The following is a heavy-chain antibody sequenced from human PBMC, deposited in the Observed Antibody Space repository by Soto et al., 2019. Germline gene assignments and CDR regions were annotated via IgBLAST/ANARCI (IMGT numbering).Heavy chain of an antibody. D-gene: IGHD5-12*01. Sequence: SETLSLTCGVSDSSINSNYYWLWIRQPPGKGLEWIGAIHHSGTTYYTPSLKSRVTISMDMSKNHFSLRLTSVTAADTAIYYCARGLYDGNFAYWRQETPVTVSS. CDR3: ARGLYDGNFAY. CDR2: IHHSGTT. CDR1: DSSINSNYY. V-gene: IGHV4-38-2*01. J-gene: IGHJ4*02.